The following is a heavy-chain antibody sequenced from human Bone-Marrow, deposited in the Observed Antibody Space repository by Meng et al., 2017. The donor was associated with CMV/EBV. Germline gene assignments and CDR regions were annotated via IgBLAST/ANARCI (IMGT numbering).Heavy chain of an antibody. J-gene: IGHJ5*02. CDR3: ARDSRGYQKLGWFDP. CDR1: GGPISSSSYY. V-gene: IGHV4-39*07. Sequence: GGPISSSSYYWGWIRQPPGKGLEWIGSIYYSGSTYYNPSLKSRVTISVDTSKNQFSLKLSSVTAADTAVYYCARDSRGYQKLGWFDPWGQGTLVTVSS. CDR2: IYYSGST. D-gene: IGHD3-22*01.